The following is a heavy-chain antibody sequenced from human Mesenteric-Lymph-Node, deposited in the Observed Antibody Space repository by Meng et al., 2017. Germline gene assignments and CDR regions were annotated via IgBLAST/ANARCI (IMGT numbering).Heavy chain of an antibody. Sequence: QVHLQDWGPGLMKPSDALSLTCSVSGGSIGSYDWSWIRQPAGKGLEWIGHVYAGGSTNYNPSLKNRVTMSVDTSKSQFSLHLIPVTAADTAVYYCARTYSRDWGDFDLWGHGTLVTVSS. V-gene: IGHV4-4*07. J-gene: IGHJ2*01. D-gene: IGHD3-22*01. CDR3: ARTYSRDWGDFDL. CDR1: GGSIGSYD. CDR2: VYAGGST.